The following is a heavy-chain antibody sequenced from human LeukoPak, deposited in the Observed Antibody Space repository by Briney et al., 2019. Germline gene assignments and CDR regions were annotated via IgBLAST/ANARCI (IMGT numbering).Heavy chain of an antibody. V-gene: IGHV1-18*01. J-gene: IGHJ3*02. CDR1: GYTFTSYG. CDR2: ISAYNGNT. CDR3: ARVVGRWFGARARAFDI. Sequence: EASVKVSCKASGYTFTSYGISWVRQAPGQGLEWMGWISAYNGNTNYAQKLQGRVTMTTDTSTSTAYMELRSLRSDDTAVYYCARVVGRWFGARARAFDIWGQGTMVTVSS. D-gene: IGHD3-10*01.